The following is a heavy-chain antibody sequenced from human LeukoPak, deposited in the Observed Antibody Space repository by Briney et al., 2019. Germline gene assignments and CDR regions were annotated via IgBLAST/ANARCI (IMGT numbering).Heavy chain of an antibody. J-gene: IGHJ6*03. CDR1: GGSISTSDNF. D-gene: IGHD2-15*01. V-gene: IGHV4-39*01. CDR3: ARHEGWPGYYYYYMDV. Sequence: PSETLSLTCSVSGGSISTSDNFWGWIRRPPGKGLEWIGTIYYSGSTNYNPSLKSRVTISVDTSENQFSLKLSSVTAADTAVYYCARHEGWPGYYYYYMDVWGKGTTVTVSS. CDR2: IYYSGST.